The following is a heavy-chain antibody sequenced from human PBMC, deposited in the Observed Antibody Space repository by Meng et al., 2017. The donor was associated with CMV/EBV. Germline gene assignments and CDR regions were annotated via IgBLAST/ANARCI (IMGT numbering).Heavy chain of an antibody. CDR1: GGSFSNYY. Sequence: SETLSLTCEVYGGSFSNYYWSWIRQPPGKGLEWIGEINHSGSTNYNPSLKSRVTISVDTSKNQFPLKLSSVTAADTAVYFCARSHRFCNSTSCYLSYGIDVWGQGTTVTVSS. CDR3: ARSHRFCNSTSCYLSYGIDV. J-gene: IGHJ6*02. V-gene: IGHV4-34*01. CDR2: INHSGST. D-gene: IGHD2-2*01.